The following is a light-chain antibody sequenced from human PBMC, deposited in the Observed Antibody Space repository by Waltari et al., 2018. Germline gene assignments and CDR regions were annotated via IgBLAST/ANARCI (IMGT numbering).Light chain of an antibody. CDR3: QALGTGAWV. CDR1: ILGNKY. Sequence: SYELTQPPSVSVSPGQTPSITCSGDILGNKYASWYQQKPGQSPLLVIYQDTNRPSGIPERFSGSKSGNAATLTISGTQAMDEADYYCQALGTGAWVFGGGTKLTVL. J-gene: IGLJ3*02. CDR2: QDT. V-gene: IGLV3-1*01.